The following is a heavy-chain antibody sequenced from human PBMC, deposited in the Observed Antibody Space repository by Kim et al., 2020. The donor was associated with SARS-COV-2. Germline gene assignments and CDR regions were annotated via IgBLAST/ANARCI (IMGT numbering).Heavy chain of an antibody. D-gene: IGHD3-3*01. V-gene: IGHV1-69*01. J-gene: IGHJ5*02. Sequence: CQGRVTITADESTSTAYMELSSLRSEDTAVYYCARLYDFWSGYYRGWFDPWGQGTLVTVSS. CDR3: ARLYDFWSGYYRGWFDP.